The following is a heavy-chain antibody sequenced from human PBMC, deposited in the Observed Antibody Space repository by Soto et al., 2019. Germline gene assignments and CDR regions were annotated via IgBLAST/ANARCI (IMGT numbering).Heavy chain of an antibody. Sequence: GSLGPSCAASAFTFSITPMHWVRQAPGKGPGWVALISYDGTNKFYADSGKGRFTISRDNSKSTLSLQVDSLRPEDAAVYYCARDPKTSGGQHWAFSYFDSWGQGTLVTVSS. D-gene: IGHD7-27*01. CDR2: ISYDGTNK. CDR3: ARDPKTSGGQHWAFSYFDS. V-gene: IGHV3-30-3*01. CDR1: AFTFSITP. J-gene: IGHJ4*02.